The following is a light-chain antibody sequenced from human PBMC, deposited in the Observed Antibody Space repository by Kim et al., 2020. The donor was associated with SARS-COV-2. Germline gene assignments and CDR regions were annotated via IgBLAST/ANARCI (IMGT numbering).Light chain of an antibody. CDR2: DAS. V-gene: IGKV1-5*01. J-gene: IGKJ2*01. CDR3: QQYSTFAYT. Sequence: CASVGDRVTITCRASQSNRRCLAWYQQKPGKAPKLLIYDASSLESGVPSSFSGSGSGTEFTLTISSLQPDDFATYYCQQYSTFAYTFGQGPELDI. CDR1: QSNRRC.